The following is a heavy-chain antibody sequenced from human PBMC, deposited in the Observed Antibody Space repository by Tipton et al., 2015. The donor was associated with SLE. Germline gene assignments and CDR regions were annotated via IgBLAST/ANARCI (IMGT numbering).Heavy chain of an antibody. CDR1: GFTFSSYE. CDR2: ISSSGSTI. J-gene: IGHJ4*02. Sequence: SLRLSCAASGFTFSSYEMNWVRQAPGKGLEWVSYISSSGSTIYYADSVKGRFTISRDNAKNSLYLQMNSLRAEDTAAYYCARGADQWLGGGYFDYWGQGTLVTVSS. D-gene: IGHD6-19*01. V-gene: IGHV3-48*03. CDR3: ARGADQWLGGGYFDY.